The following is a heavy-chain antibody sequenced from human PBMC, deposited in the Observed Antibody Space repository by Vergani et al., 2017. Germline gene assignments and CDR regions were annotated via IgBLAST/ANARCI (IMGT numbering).Heavy chain of an antibody. CDR1: GFTFSSYG. CDR2: ISYDGSNK. CDR3: AKDSGSYFWGAFDI. J-gene: IGHJ3*02. V-gene: IGHV3-30*18. Sequence: QVQLVESGGGVVQPGRSLRLSCAASGFTFSSYGMHWVRQAPGKGLEWVAVISYDGSNKYYADSVKGRFTISRDNSKNTLYLQMNSLRAEDTAVYYCAKDSGSYFWGAFDIWGQGTMVTSLQ. D-gene: IGHD1-26*01.